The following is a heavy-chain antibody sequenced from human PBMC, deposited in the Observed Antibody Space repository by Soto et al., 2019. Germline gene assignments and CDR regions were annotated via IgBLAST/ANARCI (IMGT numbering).Heavy chain of an antibody. CDR1: GGSISSGGYY. V-gene: IGHV4-31*03. D-gene: IGHD2-2*01. CDR3: ARDGVGYCSSTSCPGAYYYYGMDV. CDR2: IYDSGST. J-gene: IGHJ6*02. Sequence: TSETLSLTCTVSGGSISSGGYYWSWIRQHPGKGLVWIGYIYDSGSTYYNPPLKSRVTISVDTSKNQFYLKLSSVIAADTAVYYCARDGVGYCSSTSCPGAYYYYGMDVWGQGTTVTVSS.